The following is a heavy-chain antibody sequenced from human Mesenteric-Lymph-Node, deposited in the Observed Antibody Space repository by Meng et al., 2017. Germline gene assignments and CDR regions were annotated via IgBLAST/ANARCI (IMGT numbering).Heavy chain of an antibody. D-gene: IGHD3-10*01. V-gene: IGHV3-30*04. CDR3: ARDRGHPDSFDI. CDR1: GFTFDSYA. Sequence: SLKISCAASGFTFDSYAMHWVRQAPGKGLEGVAVISYDGHTKNYADSVEGRFTISRDNSKNTLYLQMDSLRPEDTAVYYCARDRGHPDSFDIWGQGTVVTVSS. CDR2: ISYDGHTK. J-gene: IGHJ3*02.